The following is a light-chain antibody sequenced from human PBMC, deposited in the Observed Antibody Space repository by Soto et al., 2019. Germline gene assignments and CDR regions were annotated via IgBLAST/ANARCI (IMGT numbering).Light chain of an antibody. Sequence: DIQMTQSPSFLSASVGDKVTITCRATESVSKWLAWYQEKPGNPPRPLIYDASTLESGVPSRSSGSGSGTECTLTISSLQADDFAIYYCQQYNSYSWTFGQGTKVEMK. CDR1: ESVSKW. CDR2: DAS. CDR3: QQYNSYSWT. V-gene: IGKV1-5*01. J-gene: IGKJ1*01.